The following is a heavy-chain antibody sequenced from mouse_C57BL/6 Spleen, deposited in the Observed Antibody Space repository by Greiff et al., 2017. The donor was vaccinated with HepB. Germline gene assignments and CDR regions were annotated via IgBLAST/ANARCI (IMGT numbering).Heavy chain of an antibody. Sequence: EVQLQQSGPELVKPGASVKMSCKASGYTFTDYNMHWVKQSHGKSLEWIGYINPNNGGTSYNQKFKGKATLTVNKSSSTAYMELRSLTSEDSAVYYCARDGYYVLPFDYWGQGTTLTVSS. CDR3: ARDGYYVLPFDY. CDR2: INPNNGGT. J-gene: IGHJ2*01. D-gene: IGHD2-3*01. V-gene: IGHV1-22*01. CDR1: GYTFTDYN.